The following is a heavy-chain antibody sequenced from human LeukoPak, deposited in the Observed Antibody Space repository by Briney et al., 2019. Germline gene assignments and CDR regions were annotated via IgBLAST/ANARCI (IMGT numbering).Heavy chain of an antibody. CDR3: AKGVGPYDFWSDFDY. CDR2: ISWNSGSI. J-gene: IGHJ4*02. D-gene: IGHD3-3*01. V-gene: IGHV3-9*01. Sequence: GGSLRLSCAASGFTFSSYWMHWVRQAPGKGLEWVSGISWNSGSIGYADSVKGRFTISRDNAKNSLYLQMNSLRAEDTALYYCAKGVGPYDFWSDFDYWGQGTLVTVSS. CDR1: GFTFSSYW.